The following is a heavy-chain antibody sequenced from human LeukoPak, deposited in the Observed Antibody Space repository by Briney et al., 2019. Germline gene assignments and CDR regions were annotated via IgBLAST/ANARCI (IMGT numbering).Heavy chain of an antibody. CDR1: GYSISSGYY. D-gene: IGHD3-10*01. J-gene: IGHJ4*02. CDR2: IESKTDGGTT. Sequence: ETLSLTCTVSGYSISSGYYWGWIRQPPVKGLEWVGRIESKTDGGTTDYAAPVKGRFAISRDDSTNTLYLQMNSLKSEDTAVYYCTTYGSGRKFDYWGQGILVTVSS. CDR3: TTYGSGRKFDY. V-gene: IGHV3-15*04.